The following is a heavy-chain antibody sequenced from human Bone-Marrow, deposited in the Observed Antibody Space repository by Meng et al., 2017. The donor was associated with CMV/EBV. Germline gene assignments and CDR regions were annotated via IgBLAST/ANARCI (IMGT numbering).Heavy chain of an antibody. CDR1: GGSISSSSYY. CDR3: ARVGVWGYCSSTSCYPDDY. Sequence: SETLSLTCTVSGGSISSSSYYWGWIRQPPGKGLEWIGSIYYSGSTYYNPSLKSRVTISVDTSKNQFSLKLSSVTAPDTAVYYCARVGVWGYCSSTSCYPDDYWGQGTLVTVSS. J-gene: IGHJ4*02. CDR2: IYYSGST. D-gene: IGHD2-2*01. V-gene: IGHV4-39*01.